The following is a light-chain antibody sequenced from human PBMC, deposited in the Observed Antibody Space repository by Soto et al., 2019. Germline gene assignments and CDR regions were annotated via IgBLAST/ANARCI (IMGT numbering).Light chain of an antibody. CDR3: SSYTTLNTVGV. CDR2: DVT. V-gene: IGLV2-14*03. Sequence: QSALTQPASVSGSPGQSITFSCTGTSSDIGAYNYVSWYQHHPGKAPKFLIYDVTDRPSGVSDRFSGSKSGTTASLTISGLQAEDEADYFCSSYTTLNTVGVFGGGTKLTVL. CDR1: SSDIGAYNY. J-gene: IGLJ3*02.